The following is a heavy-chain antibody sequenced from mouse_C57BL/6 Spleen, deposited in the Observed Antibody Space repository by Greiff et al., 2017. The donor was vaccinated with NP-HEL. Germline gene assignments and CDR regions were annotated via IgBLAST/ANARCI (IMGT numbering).Heavy chain of an antibody. Sequence: VQLQQSGPVLVKPGASVKMSCKASGYTFTDYYMNWVKQSHGKSLEWIGVINPYNGGTSYNQKFKGKATLTVDKSSSTAYMELNSLTSEDSAVYYCAREGGLRRVDYWGQGTSVTVSS. D-gene: IGHD2-4*01. CDR1: GYTFTDYY. V-gene: IGHV1-19*01. J-gene: IGHJ4*01. CDR2: INPYNGGT. CDR3: AREGGLRRVDY.